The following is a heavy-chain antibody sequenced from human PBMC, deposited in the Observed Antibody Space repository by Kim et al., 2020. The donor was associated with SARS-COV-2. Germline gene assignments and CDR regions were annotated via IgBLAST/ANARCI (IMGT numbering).Heavy chain of an antibody. D-gene: IGHD6-13*01. CDR3: ARRAGSSSWDWFDP. V-gene: IGHV5-51*01. Sequence: PSFQGQVTISADKSISTAYLQWSSLKASDTAMYYCARRAGSSSWDWFDPWGQGTLVTVSS. J-gene: IGHJ5*02.